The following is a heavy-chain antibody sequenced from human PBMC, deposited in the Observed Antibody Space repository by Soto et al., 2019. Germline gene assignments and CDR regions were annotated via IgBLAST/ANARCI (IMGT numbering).Heavy chain of an antibody. Sequence: QVQLVQSGAEVKKPGASVKVSCKASGYTFTSYGISWVRQAPGQGLEWMGWISAYNGNTNYAQKLQGRVTMTTDTSTITAYMELRSLRSDDTAVYYCARDFPKNIAVAGFDYWGQGTLVTVSS. CDR1: GYTFTSYG. J-gene: IGHJ4*02. CDR3: ARDFPKNIAVAGFDY. CDR2: ISAYNGNT. V-gene: IGHV1-18*01. D-gene: IGHD6-19*01.